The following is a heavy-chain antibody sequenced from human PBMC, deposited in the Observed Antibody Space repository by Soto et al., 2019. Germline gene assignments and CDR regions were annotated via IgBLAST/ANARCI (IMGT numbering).Heavy chain of an antibody. V-gene: IGHV4-59*01. D-gene: IGHD1-26*01. CDR1: GGSISSYY. CDR2: IYYSGST. J-gene: IGHJ4*02. Sequence: SETLSLTCTVSGGSISSYYWSWIRQPPGKGLEWIGYIYYSGSTNYNPSLKSRVTISIDTSKNQFSLKLTSVTAADTAVYYCARRYGGNFDYWGQGTLVTVSS. CDR3: ARRYGGNFDY.